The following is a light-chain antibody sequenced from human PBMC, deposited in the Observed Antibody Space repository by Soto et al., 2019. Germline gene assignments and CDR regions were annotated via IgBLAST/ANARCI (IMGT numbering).Light chain of an antibody. V-gene: IGLV2-14*01. CDR3: SSYTSSSTLNV. J-gene: IGLJ1*01. CDR2: DVS. CDR1: SSDVGGYNY. Sequence: SVLTQPASVSGSPGQSITISCTGTSSDVGGYNYVSWYQQHPGKAPKLMIYDVSNRPSGVSNRFSGSKSGNTASLTISGLQAEDEADHYCSSYTSSSTLNVFGTGTKVTVL.